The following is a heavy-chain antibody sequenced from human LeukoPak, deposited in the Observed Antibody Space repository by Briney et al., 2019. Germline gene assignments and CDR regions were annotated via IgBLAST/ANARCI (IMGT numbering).Heavy chain of an antibody. CDR3: AKDASGYDRGGLFDY. V-gene: IGHV3-23*01. CDR2: ISGSGGST. CDR1: GFTFSSYA. D-gene: IGHD5-12*01. Sequence: GGSLRLSCAASGFTFSSYAMSWVRQAPGKGLEWVSAISGSGGSTYYADSVKGRFTISRDNSKNTLYLQMNSLRAEGTAVYYCAKDASGYDRGGLFDYWGQGTLVTVSS. J-gene: IGHJ4*02.